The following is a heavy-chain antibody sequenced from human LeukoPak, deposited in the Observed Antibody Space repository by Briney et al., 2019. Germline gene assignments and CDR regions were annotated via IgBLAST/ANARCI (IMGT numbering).Heavy chain of an antibody. J-gene: IGHJ4*02. V-gene: IGHV3-7*03. CDR3: ARDERYDSSGYPFDY. D-gene: IGHD3-22*01. CDR2: IKQDGSEK. CDR1: GFTSISYW. Sequence: GGSLRLSCEASGFTSISYWMSWVRQAAGKGLEWGANIKQDGSEKYYVDSVKGRFTISRDNAKNSLYLQMNSLRAEDTAVYYCARDERYDSSGYPFDYWGQGTLVTVSS.